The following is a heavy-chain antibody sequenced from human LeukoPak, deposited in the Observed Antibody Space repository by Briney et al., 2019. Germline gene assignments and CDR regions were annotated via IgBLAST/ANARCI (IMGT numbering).Heavy chain of an antibody. CDR3: AREGGEYGDYVSLFN. Sequence: GGSLRLSYAASGFTFDDYGMSWVRQAPGKGLEWVSGINWNGGSTGYADSVKGRFTISRDNAKNSLYLQMNSLRAEDTALYYCAREGGEYGDYVSLFNWGQGTLVTDSS. D-gene: IGHD4-17*01. V-gene: IGHV3-20*03. CDR1: GFTFDDYG. CDR2: INWNGGST. J-gene: IGHJ4*02.